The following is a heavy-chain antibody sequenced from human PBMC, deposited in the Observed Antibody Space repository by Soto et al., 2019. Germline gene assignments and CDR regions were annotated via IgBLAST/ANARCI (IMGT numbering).Heavy chain of an antibody. Sequence: SMKVSCKASGGTFRSYAISWVRQAPGQGLEWMGGIIPIFGTASYAQKLQGRVTIPADESTSTAYMELSSLRSEDPAVSYCASRLRYSSGWHYSYYFGMDVWGHGITVTVSS. D-gene: IGHD6-19*01. V-gene: IGHV1-69*13. CDR3: ASRLRYSSGWHYSYYFGMDV. CDR1: GGTFRSYA. CDR2: IIPIFGTA. J-gene: IGHJ6*02.